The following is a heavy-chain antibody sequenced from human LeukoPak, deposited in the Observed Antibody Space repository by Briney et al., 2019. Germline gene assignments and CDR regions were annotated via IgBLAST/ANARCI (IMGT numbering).Heavy chain of an antibody. V-gene: IGHV1-69*04. CDR1: GGTFSSYA. D-gene: IGHD3-22*01. J-gene: IGHJ4*02. Sequence: SVKVSCKASGGTFSSYAISWVRQAPGQGLEWMGRIIPILGIANYAQKFQGRVTITADKSTSTAYMELSSLRSEDTAVYYCAREVEYYDSPFDYWGQGTLVTVSS. CDR3: AREVEYYDSPFDY. CDR2: IIPILGIA.